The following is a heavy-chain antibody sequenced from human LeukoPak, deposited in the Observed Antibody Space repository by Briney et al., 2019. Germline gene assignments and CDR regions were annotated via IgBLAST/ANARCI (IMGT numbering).Heavy chain of an antibody. CDR3: ARSIAVAGIIWFDP. J-gene: IGHJ5*02. CDR2: INPNSGGT. V-gene: IGHV1-2*02. CDR1: GYTFTGYY. D-gene: IGHD6-19*01. Sequence: ASVKVSCKASGYTFTGYYMHWVRQAPGQGLEWMGWINPNSGGTNYAQKFQGRVTMTRDTSISTAYMELSRLRSDDTAVYYCARSIAVAGIIWFDPWGQGNLVTVSS.